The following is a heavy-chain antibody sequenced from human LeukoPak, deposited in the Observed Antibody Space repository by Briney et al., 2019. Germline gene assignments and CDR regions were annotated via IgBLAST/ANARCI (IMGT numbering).Heavy chain of an antibody. CDR1: GGSFSSYY. CDR2: IYSSGST. D-gene: IGHD2/OR15-2a*01. CDR3: ARGDFQFDF. J-gene: IGHJ4*02. V-gene: IGHV4-59*01. Sequence: PSETLSLTCAVYGGSFSSYYWSWIRQPPGKGLEWIGYIYSSGSTNYNPSLKSRVIISVDTSKNQFSLKLSSVTAADTAVYYCARGDFQFDFWGQGTLVTVSS.